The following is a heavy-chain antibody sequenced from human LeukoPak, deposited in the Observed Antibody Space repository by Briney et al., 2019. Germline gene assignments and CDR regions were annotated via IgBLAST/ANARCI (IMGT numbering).Heavy chain of an antibody. V-gene: IGHV3-74*03. J-gene: IGHJ4*02. D-gene: IGHD3-22*01. CDR1: GFTFSSYW. CDR3: AREAGYDSSGYWPFDY. Sequence: PGGSLRLSCAASGFTFSSYWMNWVRQVPGKGLVWVSRINSGGTDTKYADSVKGRFTISRDNAKNSLYLQMNSLRAEDTALYYCAREAGYDSSGYWPFDYWGQGTLVTVSS. CDR2: INSGGTDT.